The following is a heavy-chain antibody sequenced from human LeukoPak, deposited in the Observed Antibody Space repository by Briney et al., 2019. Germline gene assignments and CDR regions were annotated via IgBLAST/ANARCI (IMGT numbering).Heavy chain of an antibody. J-gene: IGHJ4*02. CDR3: ARNGRYDSRGYDNYFDY. Sequence: ASVKVSCKASCYTFTSYDFTWVRQAPGQRLEWMGWIRSDNGDTEYAQKFQGRATMTADTSTSTAYMELRRLGSEDTAVYYCARNGRYDSRGYDNYFDYWGQGTLVTVSS. CDR1: CYTFTSYD. CDR2: IRSDNGDT. V-gene: IGHV1-18*01. D-gene: IGHD3-22*01.